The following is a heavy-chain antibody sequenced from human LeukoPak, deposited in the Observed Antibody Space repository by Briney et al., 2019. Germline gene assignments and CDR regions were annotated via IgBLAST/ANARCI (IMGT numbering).Heavy chain of an antibody. Sequence: QPGGSLRLSCAAPGFTFSSDWMHWVRQAPRKGLVWVSRINQGGGTTNYADSVQGRLTISRDNAKNTLYLQMSSLRAEDTAVYYCARVASGSWNWFDPWGQGTLVSVSS. CDR2: INQGGGTT. J-gene: IGHJ5*02. CDR1: GFTFSSDW. V-gene: IGHV3-74*01. D-gene: IGHD1-26*01. CDR3: ARVASGSWNWFDP.